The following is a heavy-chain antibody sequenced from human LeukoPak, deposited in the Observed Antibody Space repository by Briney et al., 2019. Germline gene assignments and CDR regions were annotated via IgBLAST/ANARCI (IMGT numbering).Heavy chain of an antibody. J-gene: IGHJ4*02. Sequence: GGSLRLSCAASGFTFSTCGMHWVRQAPGKGLEWVAFIRYDGSNKYYADSVKGRFTISRDNSKNTLYLQMNSLRAEDTAVYYCAKDSDYYDSSGYGDYWGQGTLVTVSS. CDR3: AKDSDYYDSSGYGDY. CDR2: IRYDGSNK. V-gene: IGHV3-30*02. CDR1: GFTFSTCG. D-gene: IGHD3-22*01.